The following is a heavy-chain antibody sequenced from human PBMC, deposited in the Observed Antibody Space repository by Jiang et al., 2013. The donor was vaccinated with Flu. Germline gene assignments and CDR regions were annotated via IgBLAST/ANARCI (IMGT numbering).Heavy chain of an antibody. D-gene: IGHD3-10*01. Sequence: GFTFDDYAMHWVRQAPGKGLEWVSSVSWNGGTKSMRTLXRADSPSPETTAKKSVYLQMNSLRAEDTALYYCAKVEWFGDSYYFDYWGQGTLVTVSS. J-gene: IGHJ4*02. CDR3: AKVEWFGDSYYFDY. CDR2: VSWNGGT. V-gene: IGHV3-9*01. CDR1: GFTFDDYA.